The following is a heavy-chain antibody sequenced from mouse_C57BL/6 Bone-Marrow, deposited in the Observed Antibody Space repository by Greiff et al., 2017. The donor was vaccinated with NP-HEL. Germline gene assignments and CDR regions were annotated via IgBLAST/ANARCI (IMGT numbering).Heavy chain of an antibody. D-gene: IGHD1-1*01. CDR2: IYPGSGNT. V-gene: IGHV1-76*01. J-gene: IGHJ1*03. CDR1: GYTFTDYY. CDR3: ARITVVAHWYFDV. Sequence: QVQLQQSGAELVRPGASVKLSCKASGYTFTDYYINWVKQRPGQGLEWIARIYPGSGNTYYNEKFKGKATLTAEKSSSTAYMQLSSLTSEDSAVYFCARITVVAHWYFDVWGTGTTVTVSS.